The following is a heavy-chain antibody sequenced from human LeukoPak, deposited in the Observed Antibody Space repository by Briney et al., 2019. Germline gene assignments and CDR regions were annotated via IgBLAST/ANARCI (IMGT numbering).Heavy chain of an antibody. CDR1: GFTVSSNY. J-gene: IGHJ3*02. D-gene: IGHD1-26*01. CDR3: ARTIVGETYDAFDI. V-gene: IGHV3-53*01. Sequence: GGSLRLSCAASGFTVSSNYMSSVRQAPGKGLEWVSIIYSGGSPYYADSLKGRFTISRDNSKNTLYLQMNSLRADDTAVYYCARTIVGETYDAFDIWGQGTEVTVSS. CDR2: IYSGGSP.